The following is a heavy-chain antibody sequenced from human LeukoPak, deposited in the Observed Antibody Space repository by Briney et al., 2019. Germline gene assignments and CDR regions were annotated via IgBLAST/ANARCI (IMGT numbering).Heavy chain of an antibody. Sequence: ASVKVSCKASGYTFTGYYMHWVRQAPGQGLEWMGWINPNSGGTNYAQKFQGRVTMTRDTSISTAYMELSRLRSDDTAVYYCAWFPRYSSSWDPNDAFDIWGQGTMVTVSS. CDR2: INPNSGGT. V-gene: IGHV1-2*02. CDR1: GYTFTGYY. J-gene: IGHJ3*02. D-gene: IGHD6-13*01. CDR3: AWFPRYSSSWDPNDAFDI.